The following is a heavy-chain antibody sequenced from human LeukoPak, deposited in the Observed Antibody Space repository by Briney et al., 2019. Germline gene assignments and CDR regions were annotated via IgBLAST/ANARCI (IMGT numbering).Heavy chain of an antibody. CDR2: IYYSGST. CDR1: GGSVSSGGYY. CDR3: ARVKPGGYFDY. J-gene: IGHJ4*02. Sequence: PSETLSLTCTVSGGSVSSGGYYWSWIRQHPGKGLEWIGYIYYSGSTNYNPSLKSRVTISVDTSKNQFSLKLSSVTAADTAVYYCARVKPGGYFDYWGQGTLVTVSS. V-gene: IGHV4-61*08.